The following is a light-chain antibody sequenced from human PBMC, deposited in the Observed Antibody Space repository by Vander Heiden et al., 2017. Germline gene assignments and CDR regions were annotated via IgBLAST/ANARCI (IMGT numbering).Light chain of an antibody. CDR3: QVWDSSTDHWV. Sequence: SYVLPHPSSLSVAPGPPARITCGGDTIGSKSVHWYQQRAGQAPVLVVYDDSDRPSGIPERFSGFSSGNTATLIIRRVEAGDEADYYCQVWDSSTDHWVFGGGTKLTVL. J-gene: IGLJ3*02. CDR1: TIGSKS. V-gene: IGLV3-21*02. CDR2: DDS.